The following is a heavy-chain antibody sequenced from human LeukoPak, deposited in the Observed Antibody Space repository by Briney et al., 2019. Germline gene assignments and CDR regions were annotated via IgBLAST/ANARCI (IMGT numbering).Heavy chain of an antibody. CDR3: ARWIRIALAGAYHFDY. J-gene: IGHJ4*02. CDR1: GGSISSDNYH. D-gene: IGHD6-19*01. CDR2: IYTSGST. Sequence: SETLSLTCSVSGGSISSDNYHWSWIRQPAGKGLEWIGRIYTSGSTNYNPSLKSRVTISVDTSKNQFCLKLTSVTAADTAVYYCARWIRIALAGAYHFDYWGQGTRVTVSS. V-gene: IGHV4-61*02.